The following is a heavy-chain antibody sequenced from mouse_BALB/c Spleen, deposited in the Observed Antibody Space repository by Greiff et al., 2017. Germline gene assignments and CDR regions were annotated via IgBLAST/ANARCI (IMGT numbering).Heavy chain of an antibody. J-gene: IGHJ2*01. CDR2: IYPYNGGT. Sequence: EVQLQQSGPELVKPGASVKISCKASGYTFTDYNMHWVKQSHEKSLEWIGYIYPYNGGTGYNQKFKSKATLTVDNSSSTAYMELRSLTSEDSAVYYCAREDGYDEVYFDYWGQGTTLTVSS. CDR3: AREDGYDEVYFDY. V-gene: IGHV1S29*02. D-gene: IGHD2-2*01. CDR1: GYTFTDYN.